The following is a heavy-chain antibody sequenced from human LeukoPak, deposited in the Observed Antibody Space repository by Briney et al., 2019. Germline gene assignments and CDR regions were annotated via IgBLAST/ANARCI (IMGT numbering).Heavy chain of an antibody. CDR2: IGGSSSSL. V-gene: IGHV3-21*01. J-gene: IGHJ4*02. D-gene: IGHD2-21*01. CDR1: GFTFSIYS. CDR3: ARNIPVTRWGY. Sequence: PGGSLRLSCVASGFTFSIYSMNWVRQAPGKGLEWVSSIGGSSSSLYYAESVKGRFTISRDNARNSLYLQMNSLRAEDTAVYYCARNIPVTRWGYWGQGTLVTVSS.